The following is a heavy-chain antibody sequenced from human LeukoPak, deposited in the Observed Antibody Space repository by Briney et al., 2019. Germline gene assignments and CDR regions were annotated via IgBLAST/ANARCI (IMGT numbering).Heavy chain of an antibody. CDR3: AREVRGGYVYYYYYYMDV. D-gene: IGHD3-10*01. CDR1: GGSISSGSYY. V-gene: IGHV4-61*02. Sequence: SETPSLTCTVSGGSISSGSYYWSWIRQPAGKGLEWIGRIYTSGSTNYNPSLKSRVTISVDTSKNQFSLKLSSVTAADTAVYYCAREVRGGYVYYYYYYMDVWGKGTTVTISS. CDR2: IYTSGST. J-gene: IGHJ6*03.